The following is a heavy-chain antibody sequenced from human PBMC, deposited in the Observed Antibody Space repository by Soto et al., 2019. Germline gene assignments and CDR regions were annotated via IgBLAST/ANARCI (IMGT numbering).Heavy chain of an antibody. J-gene: IGHJ4*02. V-gene: IGHV1-18*01. CDR2: ISAYTDTP. Sequence: ASVKVSCKASGYTFTNFGVTCVRRAPGQVLEWMGWISAYTDTPNYAQKFQGRVTMTIDTSTSTAYMDNLRAEDTAIYYCAKKVNSGPGSQYFDYWGQGTLVTVSS. CDR3: AKKVNSGPGSQYFDY. CDR1: GYTFTNFG. D-gene: IGHD3-10*01.